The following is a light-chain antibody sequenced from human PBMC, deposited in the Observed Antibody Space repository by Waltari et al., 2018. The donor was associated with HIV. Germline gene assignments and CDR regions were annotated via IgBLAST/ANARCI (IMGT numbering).Light chain of an antibody. Sequence: EIVLTQSPGSLSVAPGERATLSCRARQTVGNSLAWYQNKPGQASRRLIYGASTRAAGIPPRFSGSGSGTQFTLTISRLQSEDFAVYYCQHYDNWPPWTFGQGTKVEIK. CDR3: QHYDNWPPWT. CDR1: QTVGNS. J-gene: IGKJ1*01. V-gene: IGKV3-15*01. CDR2: GAS.